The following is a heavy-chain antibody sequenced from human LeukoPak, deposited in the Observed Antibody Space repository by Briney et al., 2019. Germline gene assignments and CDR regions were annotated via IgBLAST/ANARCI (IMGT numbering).Heavy chain of an antibody. CDR2: IYHSGST. CDR1: GGSISSYY. V-gene: IGHV4-59*12. CDR3: AREATVVTRGGDYFDY. D-gene: IGHD4-23*01. Sequence: NPSETLSLTCTVSGGSISSYYWSWIRQPPGKGLEWIGYIYHSGSTYYNPSLKSRVTISVDRSKNQFSLKLSSVTAADTAVYYCAREATVVTRGGDYFDYWGQGTLVTVSS. J-gene: IGHJ4*02.